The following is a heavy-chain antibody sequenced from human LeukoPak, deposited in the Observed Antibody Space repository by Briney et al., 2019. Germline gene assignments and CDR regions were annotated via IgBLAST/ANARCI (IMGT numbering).Heavy chain of an antibody. J-gene: IGHJ4*02. V-gene: IGHV3-23*01. D-gene: IGHD5-12*01. CDR2: SSGSGGST. CDR1: GFTFSRYS. CDR3: AKDNSGYVRNCFDY. Sequence: GGSLRLSCAASGFTFSRYSMSWARQAPGRGLEWVSASSGSGGSTYYADSVKGRVTISRDNSKNTLYLQMNSLRAEDTAVYYCAKDNSGYVRNCFDYWGEGTLVTVSS.